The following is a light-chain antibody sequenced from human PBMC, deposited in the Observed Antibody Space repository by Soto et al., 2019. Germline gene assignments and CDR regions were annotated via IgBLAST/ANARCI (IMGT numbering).Light chain of an antibody. Sequence: EIVLTQSPGTLSLSPGERATLSCRASQSVSNNYLAWYQQKPAQAPRLLIYGASTRATGIPDRFDGSGSGTDFTLTISRLEPEDFAMYYCQQYGSAPTWTFGQGTKVDI. CDR2: GAS. CDR1: QSVSNNY. J-gene: IGKJ1*01. V-gene: IGKV3-20*01. CDR3: QQYGSAPTWT.